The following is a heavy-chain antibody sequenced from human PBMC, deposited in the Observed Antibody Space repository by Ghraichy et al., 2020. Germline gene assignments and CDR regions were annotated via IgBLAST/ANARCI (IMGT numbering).Heavy chain of an antibody. CDR3: VSIILLMMGSRPRYFDL. V-gene: IGHV4-39*01. CDR1: GDSISSSNHY. Sequence: SQTLSLTCSVSGDSISSSNHYWGWVRQTPGKRLEWLGSLEFSGPTYNNPSLESRVTLSLDLSKKELSLKLTSLTAADTAVYYCVSIILLMMGSRPRYFDLWGRGTLVTVSS. J-gene: IGHJ2*01. CDR2: LEFSGPT. D-gene: IGHD3-10*01.